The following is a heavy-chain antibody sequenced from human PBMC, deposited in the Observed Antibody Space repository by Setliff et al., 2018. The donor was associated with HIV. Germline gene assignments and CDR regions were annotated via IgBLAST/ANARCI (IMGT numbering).Heavy chain of an antibody. J-gene: IGHJ4*02. D-gene: IGHD3-22*01. Sequence: GGSLRLSCAASGFTFSAYWMNWVRQAPGKGLEWVANIKQDGSEKNYVDSVKGRFSASTDNAKNSLFLQMNSLKAEDTAVYYCARAYNVYDYRFDSSGYDYWGQGTLVTVSS. CDR3: ARAYNVYDYRFDSSGYDY. CDR1: GFTFSAYW. CDR2: IKQDGSEK. V-gene: IGHV3-7*03.